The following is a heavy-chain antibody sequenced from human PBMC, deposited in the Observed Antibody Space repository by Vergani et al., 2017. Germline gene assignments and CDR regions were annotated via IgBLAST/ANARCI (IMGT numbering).Heavy chain of an antibody. Sequence: QMQLQETGPGLVKPSETLSLSCTVSGDSISTSSYAWGWIRQPPGKTLEWIGTVFYGGRTSYNPSLKSRVTLSLDTSKSQFSLKLSSVTAADTAVYYCARHLAYCGGDCYPYYYGMDVWGQGTTVTVSS. CDR3: ARHLAYCGGDCYPYYYGMDV. D-gene: IGHD2-21*02. J-gene: IGHJ6*02. CDR1: GDSISTSSYA. V-gene: IGHV4-39*01. CDR2: VFYGGRT.